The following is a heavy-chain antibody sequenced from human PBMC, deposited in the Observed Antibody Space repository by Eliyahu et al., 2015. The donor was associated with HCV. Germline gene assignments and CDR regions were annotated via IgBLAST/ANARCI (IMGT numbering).Heavy chain of an antibody. D-gene: IGHD5-12*01. J-gene: IGHJ5*02. CDR1: GGSISSSSYY. CDR3: ARGHGMGYDLESRFDP. V-gene: IGHV4-39*07. CDR2: IYYSGST. Sequence: QLQLQESGPGLVKPSETLSLTCTVSGGSISSSSYYWGWXRQPPGKGLEWIGSIYYSGSTYYNPSLKSRVTISVDTSKNQFSLKLSSVIAADTAVYYCARGHGMGYDLESRFDPWGQGTLVTVSS.